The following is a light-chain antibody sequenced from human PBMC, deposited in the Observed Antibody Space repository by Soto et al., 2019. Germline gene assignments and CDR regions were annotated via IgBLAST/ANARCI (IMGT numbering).Light chain of an antibody. CDR3: PQSRNWPLT. V-gene: IGKV3-11*01. CDR2: DAS. Sequence: EIVLPQSPATLSLSPGEIATPSCRASQSVSTCLVWYQQKRAQAPRLLIYDASSSATGIPARFSGSGSGTDFTLPISSLEPEDFAIYYCPQSRNWPLTFGPGTTVEIK. J-gene: IGKJ3*01. CDR1: QSVSTC.